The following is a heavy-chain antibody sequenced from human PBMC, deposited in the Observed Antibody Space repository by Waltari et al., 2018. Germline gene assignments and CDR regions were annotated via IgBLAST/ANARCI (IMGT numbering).Heavy chain of an antibody. CDR2: INGDGRNT. J-gene: IGHJ4*02. CDR1: GFTFSGYW. D-gene: IGHD4-17*01. V-gene: IGHV3-74*01. CDR3: VRGGGTYGDWDY. Sequence: EVPLVESGGGLVQPGGSLRLSCAASGFTFSGYWMHWVRQAPGKGLGWVSRINGDGRNTNYADSVKGRFTIARDNAKNTLYLQMNSLRAEDTAVYYWVRGGGTYGDWDYWGLGTLVTVSS.